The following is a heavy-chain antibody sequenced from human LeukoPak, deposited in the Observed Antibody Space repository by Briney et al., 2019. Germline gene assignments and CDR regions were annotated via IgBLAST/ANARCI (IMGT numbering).Heavy chain of an antibody. CDR3: ARDSVGATTRFDY. D-gene: IGHD1-26*01. Sequence: SETLSLTCAVSGYSISSGDYYWSWIRQPPGKGLEWIGYIYYSGSTYYNPSLKSRVTISVDTSKNQFSLKLSSVTAADTAVYYCARDSVGATTRFDYWGQGTLVTVSS. CDR1: GYSISSGDYY. V-gene: IGHV4-30-4*08. CDR2: IYYSGST. J-gene: IGHJ4*02.